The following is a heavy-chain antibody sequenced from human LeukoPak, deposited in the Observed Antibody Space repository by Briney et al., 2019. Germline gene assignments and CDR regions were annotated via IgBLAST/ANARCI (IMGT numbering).Heavy chain of an antibody. J-gene: IGHJ4*02. CDR3: ARQHHYVWGSYRSDY. CDR1: GYTFTSYG. V-gene: IGHV1-18*01. Sequence: SVKVSCKASGYTFTSYGISWVRQVPGQGLEWMGWISAYNGNTNYAQKLQGRVTMTTDTSTSTAYMELRSLRSDDTAVYYCARQHHYVWGSYRSDYWGQGTLVTVSS. CDR2: ISAYNGNT. D-gene: IGHD3-16*02.